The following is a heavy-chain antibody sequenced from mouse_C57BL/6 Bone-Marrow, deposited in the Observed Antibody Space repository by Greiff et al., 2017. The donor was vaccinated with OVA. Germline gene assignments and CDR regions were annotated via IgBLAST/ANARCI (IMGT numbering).Heavy chain of an antibody. CDR2: IYPGDGDT. V-gene: IGHV1-80*01. J-gene: IGHJ1*03. CDR1: GYAFSSYW. Sequence: QVQLKQSGAELVKPGASVKISCKASGYAFSSYWMNWVKQRPGKGLEWIGQIYPGDGDTNYNGKFKGKATLTADKSSSTAYMQLSSLTSEDSAVYFCARRDYYGSRWYFDVWGTGTTVTVSS. CDR3: ARRDYYGSRWYFDV. D-gene: IGHD1-1*01.